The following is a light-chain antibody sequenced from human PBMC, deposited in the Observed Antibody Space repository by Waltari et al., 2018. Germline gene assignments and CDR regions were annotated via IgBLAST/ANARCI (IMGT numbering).Light chain of an antibody. Sequence: QSALTQPASVSGSPGQSVTISCTGTSSNVGFYNLVSWYQQHPDKAPKLMIYEVLERPSGISNRFSGSKSGDTASLTISGLRAEDEGDYDCCSYAGRYVWVFGGGTKLSVL. CDR2: EVL. J-gene: IGLJ3*02. CDR3: CSYAGRYVWV. CDR1: SSNVGFYNL. V-gene: IGLV2-23*02.